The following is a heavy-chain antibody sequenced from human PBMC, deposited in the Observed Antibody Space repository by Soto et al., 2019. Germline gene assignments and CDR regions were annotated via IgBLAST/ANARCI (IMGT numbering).Heavy chain of an antibody. D-gene: IGHD3-16*02. CDR2: IPQDGVDG. CDR3: ASDLSPYYYYALDV. V-gene: IGHV3-7*03. CDR1: GFTFSMYS. Sequence: GGSLRLSCEVSGFTFSMYSMSWVRQSPGKGLEWVAKIPQDGVDGHYADSVKGRFTISRDRSKSTLFLQMNNLTAEDTAVYFCASDLSPYYYYALDVWGQGTTVTVSS. J-gene: IGHJ6*02.